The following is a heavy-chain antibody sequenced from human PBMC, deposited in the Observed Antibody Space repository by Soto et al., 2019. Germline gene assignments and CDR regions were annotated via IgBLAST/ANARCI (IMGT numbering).Heavy chain of an antibody. Sequence: EVQLVESGGGLVQPGGSLRLSCAASRFTIRNYWMHWVRQVPGKGLVWVSRINGDGSTNYADSVKGRFTISSDNAKNTLYLQMNTLRVEDTAVYYCARDSPLVRGVGFDYWGPGTLVTVSS. CDR2: INGDGST. CDR3: ARDSPLVRGVGFDY. D-gene: IGHD3-10*01. CDR1: RFTIRNYW. J-gene: IGHJ4*02. V-gene: IGHV3-74*01.